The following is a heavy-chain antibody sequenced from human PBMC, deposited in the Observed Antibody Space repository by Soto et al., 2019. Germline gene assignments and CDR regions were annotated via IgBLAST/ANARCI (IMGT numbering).Heavy chain of an antibody. D-gene: IGHD3-3*01. J-gene: IGHJ4*02. CDR1: GDSISSSNW. CDR3: ARIFLPSNFDS. CDR2: IYHSGST. V-gene: IGHV4-4*02. Sequence: SETLSLTCAVSGDSISSSNWWGWVRQPPGKGLEWIGEIYHSGSTNYNPSLKSRVTILVDKSKNQFSLKLRSVTAADTAVYYCARIFLPSNFDSWGQGTLVTVSS.